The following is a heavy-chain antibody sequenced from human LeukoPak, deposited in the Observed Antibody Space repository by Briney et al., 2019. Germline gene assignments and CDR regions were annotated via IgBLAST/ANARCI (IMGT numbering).Heavy chain of an antibody. V-gene: IGHV3-11*04. J-gene: IGHJ4*02. CDR2: ISSSGSTI. CDR3: ATTRGTDYYFDY. D-gene: IGHD1-1*01. CDR1: GFTFSDNY. Sequence: GGSLRLSCAASGFTFSDNYMSWIRQAPGRGLEGVSYISSSGSTIYYTDSVKGRFTISRDNAKDSLYLQINSLRAEDTAVYYCATTRGTDYYFDYWGQGTLVTVSS.